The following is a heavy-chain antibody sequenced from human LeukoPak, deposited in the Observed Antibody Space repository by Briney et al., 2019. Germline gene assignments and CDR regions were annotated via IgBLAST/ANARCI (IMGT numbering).Heavy chain of an antibody. V-gene: IGHV1-2*02. CDR3: ARVSDYDSSGYQGLDFDY. Sequence: ASVKVSCTASGYTFTGYYMHWVRQAPGQGLEWMGWINPNSGGTNYAQKFQGRVTMTRDTSISTAYMELSRLRSDDTAVYYCARVSDYDSSGYQGLDFDYWGQGTLVTVSS. J-gene: IGHJ4*02. CDR2: INPNSGGT. CDR1: GYTFTGYY. D-gene: IGHD3-22*01.